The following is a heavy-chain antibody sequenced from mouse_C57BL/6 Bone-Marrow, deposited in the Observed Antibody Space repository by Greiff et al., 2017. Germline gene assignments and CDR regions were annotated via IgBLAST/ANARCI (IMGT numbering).Heavy chain of an antibody. V-gene: IGHV1-85*01. CDR1: GYTFTSYD. Sequence: VQLQQSGPELVKPGASVKLSCKASGYTFTSYDINWVKPRPGQGLEWIGRIYPRAGRTKYNETFKGKATLTVDTSSSTAYMELHSLTSEASAVYFCARKVDYGYDDWYFDVWGTGTTVTVSS. CDR2: IYPRAGRT. CDR3: ARKVDYGYDDWYFDV. D-gene: IGHD2-2*01. J-gene: IGHJ1*03.